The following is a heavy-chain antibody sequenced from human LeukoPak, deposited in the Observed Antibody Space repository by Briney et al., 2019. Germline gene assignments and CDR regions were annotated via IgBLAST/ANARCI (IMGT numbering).Heavy chain of an antibody. CDR3: ARDSYYYDSSGYWDY. V-gene: IGHV3-30-3*01. CDR2: ISYDGSNK. D-gene: IGHD3-22*01. J-gene: IGHJ4*02. Sequence: GRSLRLSCAASGFTFSSYAMHWVRQAPGKGLEWVAVISYDGSNKYYADSVKGRFTISRDNSKNTLYLQMNSLRAEDMAVYYCARDSYYYDSSGYWDYWGQGTLVTVSS. CDR1: GFTFSSYA.